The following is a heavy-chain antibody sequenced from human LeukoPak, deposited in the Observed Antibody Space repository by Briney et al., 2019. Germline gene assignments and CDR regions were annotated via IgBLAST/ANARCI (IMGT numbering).Heavy chain of an antibody. V-gene: IGHV1-2*02. CDR3: ARAPYGYYDSSGYLDY. Sequence: GASVKVSCKASGYTFTSYYMHWVRQAPGQGLEWMGWINPNSGGTNYAQKFQGRVTMTRDTSISTAYMELSRLRSDDTAVYYCARAPYGYYDSSGYLDYWGQGTLVTVSS. D-gene: IGHD3-22*01. CDR2: INPNSGGT. CDR1: GYTFTSYY. J-gene: IGHJ4*02.